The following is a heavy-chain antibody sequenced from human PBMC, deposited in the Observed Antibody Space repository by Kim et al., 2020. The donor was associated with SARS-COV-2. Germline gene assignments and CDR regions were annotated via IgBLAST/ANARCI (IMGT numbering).Heavy chain of an antibody. Sequence: GGSLRLSCAASGFTFDDYAMHWVRQAPGKGLEWVSLISWDGGSTYYADSVKGRFTISRDNSKNSLYLQMNSLRAEDTALYYCAKDVGSSGYYYGGAFDIWGQGTMVTVSS. CDR3: AKDVGSSGYYYGGAFDI. CDR1: GFTFDDYA. V-gene: IGHV3-43D*03. D-gene: IGHD3-22*01. J-gene: IGHJ3*02. CDR2: ISWDGGST.